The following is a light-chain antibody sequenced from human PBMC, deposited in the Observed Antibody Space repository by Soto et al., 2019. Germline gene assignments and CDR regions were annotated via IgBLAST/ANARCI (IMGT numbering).Light chain of an antibody. V-gene: IGKV3-11*01. Sequence: EIVLTQSPATLSLSPGERATLSCRASQSVSNSLVWYQQKRGQAPRLLIYDASNRATGIPARFSGSGSGTDVTLSISSLEPEDFAVYYCHQRSNWPPTFGQGTNLEIK. CDR2: DAS. CDR3: HQRSNWPPT. J-gene: IGKJ2*01. CDR1: QSVSNS.